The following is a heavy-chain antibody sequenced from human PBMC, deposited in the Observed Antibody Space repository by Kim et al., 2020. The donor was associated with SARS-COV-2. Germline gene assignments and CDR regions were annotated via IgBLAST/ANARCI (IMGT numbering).Heavy chain of an antibody. V-gene: IGHV3-23*01. CDR1: GFTFTSYT. Sequence: GGSLRLSCAASGFTFTSYTMSWVRQAPGKGLEWVSSSTSGGRTSYADSVKGRFTISRDNSKNTLSLQMNSLGAEGTAVYYCANALGLWGQGTLVTVSS. CDR3: ANALGL. CDR2: SSTSGGRT. J-gene: IGHJ4*02.